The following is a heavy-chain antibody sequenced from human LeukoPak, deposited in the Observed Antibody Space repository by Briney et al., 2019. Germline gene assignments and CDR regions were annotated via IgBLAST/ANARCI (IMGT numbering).Heavy chain of an antibody. Sequence: GGSLRLSCAASGFTFNSYNMNWVRQAPGKGLEWVSSISSSSSYISYADSVKGRFTISRDNAKNSLYLQMNSLRDEDTAVCYCARLPLRFLEWFNDYWGQGTLVTVSS. CDR3: ARLPLRFLEWFNDY. CDR1: GFTFNSYN. D-gene: IGHD3-3*01. CDR2: ISSSSSYI. V-gene: IGHV3-21*01. J-gene: IGHJ4*02.